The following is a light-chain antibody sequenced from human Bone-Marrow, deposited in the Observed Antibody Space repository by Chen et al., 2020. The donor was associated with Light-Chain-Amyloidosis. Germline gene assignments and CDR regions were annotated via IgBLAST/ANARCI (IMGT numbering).Light chain of an antibody. CDR2: GSS. CDR1: QTISSNY. V-gene: IGKV3-20*01. Sequence: EIVLTQSPGTLSLSPGEGANLSCRASQTISSNYLTWYQQKFGQAPRLLIYGSSSRATGIPDMFTGSGSGTDFTLTINRLEPEDFAMYYCQQYGTSPLTFGGGPKVEIK. CDR3: QQYGTSPLT. J-gene: IGKJ4*01.